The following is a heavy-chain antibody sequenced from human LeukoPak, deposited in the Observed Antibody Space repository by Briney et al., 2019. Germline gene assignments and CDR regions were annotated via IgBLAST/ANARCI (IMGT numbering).Heavy chain of an antibody. CDR1: GFTFSSYW. J-gene: IGHJ4*02. D-gene: IGHD3-22*01. Sequence: GGSLRLSCAASGFTFSSYWMSWVRQAPGKGLEWVSSISSSSSYIYYADSVKGRFTISRDNAKNSLYLQMNSLRAEDTAVYYCARDSYYDRVFDYWGQGTLVTVSS. V-gene: IGHV3-21*01. CDR3: ARDSYYDRVFDY. CDR2: ISSSSSYI.